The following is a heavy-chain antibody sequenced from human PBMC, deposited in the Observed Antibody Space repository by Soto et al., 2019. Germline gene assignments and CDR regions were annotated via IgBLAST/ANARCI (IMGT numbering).Heavy chain of an antibody. CDR1: GYTFTSYD. CDR2: MNPNSGKT. J-gene: IGHJ4*02. D-gene: IGHD3-22*01. CDR3: AHMGDIYSSFFYAK. V-gene: IGHV1-8*01. Sequence: ASVKVSCKASGYTFTSYDINWVRQASGQGLEWMGWMNPNSGKTGYAQKFQGRISMTRDASISTAYMELSSLRPEDTAVYYCAHMGDIYSSFFYAKWGQGTLVTVSS.